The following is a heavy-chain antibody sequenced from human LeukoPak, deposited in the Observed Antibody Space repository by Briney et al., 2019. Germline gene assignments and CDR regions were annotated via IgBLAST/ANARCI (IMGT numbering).Heavy chain of an antibody. CDR2: ISGNSGST. CDR1: GFTFSNYG. CDR3: ARGGIGDTGGYYLFVY. V-gene: IGHV3-23*01. J-gene: IGHJ4*02. Sequence: GGSLILSCAASGFTFSNYGLSWVRQAPGKGLERVSAISGNSGSTYYADSVKGRFTISRDNSKNTLYLQMSSLRAEDTAVYYCARGGIGDTGGYYLFVYWGQGTRVTVSS. D-gene: IGHD3-22*01.